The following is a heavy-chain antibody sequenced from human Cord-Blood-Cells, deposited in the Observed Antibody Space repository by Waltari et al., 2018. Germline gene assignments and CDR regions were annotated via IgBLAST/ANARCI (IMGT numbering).Heavy chain of an antibody. V-gene: IGHV1-69*01. J-gene: IGHJ4*02. D-gene: IGHD2-15*01. Sequence: QVQLVQSGAEVKKPGSSVKVSCKASGGTFSSYAIRWVRQAPGQGLEWMGGIIPIFGTANYAQKFQGRVTITADESTSTAYMELSSLRSEDTAVYYCASVGRYCSGGSCYFDYWGQGTLVTVSS. CDR1: GGTFSSYA. CDR2: IIPIFGTA. CDR3: ASVGRYCSGGSCYFDY.